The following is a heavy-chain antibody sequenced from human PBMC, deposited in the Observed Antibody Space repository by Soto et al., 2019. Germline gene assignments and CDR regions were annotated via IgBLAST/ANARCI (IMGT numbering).Heavy chain of an antibody. CDR3: ARGYSYAYYFDY. V-gene: IGHV1-69*13. D-gene: IGHD5-18*01. CDR1: GYTFTSYA. Sequence: SVKVSCKASGYTFTSYAMHWVRQAPGQRLEWMGGIIPIFGTANYAQRFQGRVTITADESTSTAYMELSSLRSEDTAVYYCARGYSYAYYFDYWGQGTLVTVSS. J-gene: IGHJ4*02. CDR2: IIPIFGTA.